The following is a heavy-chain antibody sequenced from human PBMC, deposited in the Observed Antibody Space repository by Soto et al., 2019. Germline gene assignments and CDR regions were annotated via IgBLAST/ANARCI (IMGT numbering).Heavy chain of an antibody. J-gene: IGHJ6*02. D-gene: IGHD2-8*01. CDR1: GFTFSDYY. CDR3: ASAPLGYCTNGVCSHGMDV. V-gene: IGHV3-11*06. Sequence: GGSLRLSCAVSGFTFSDYYMSWARQAPGKGLEWISYISSTSTYTNYADSVKGRFTISRDNAKNSLYLQMNSLRAEDTAVYYCASAPLGYCTNGVCSHGMDVWGQGTTVTVSS. CDR2: ISSTSTYT.